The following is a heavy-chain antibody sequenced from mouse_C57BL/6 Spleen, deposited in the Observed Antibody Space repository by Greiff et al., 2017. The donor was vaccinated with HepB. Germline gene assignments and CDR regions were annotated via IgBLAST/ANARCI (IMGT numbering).Heavy chain of an antibody. J-gene: IGHJ4*01. CDR1: GFSLTSYC. D-gene: IGHD5-1*01. CDR3: ARRYLAMDY. CDR2: IWSGGST. Sequence: QVHVKQSGPGLVQPSQSLSITCTVSGFSLTSYCVHWVRQSPGKGLEWLGVIWSGGSTDYNAAFISRLSISKDNSKSQVFFKMNSLQADDTAIYYCARRYLAMDYWGQGTSVTVSS. V-gene: IGHV2-2*01.